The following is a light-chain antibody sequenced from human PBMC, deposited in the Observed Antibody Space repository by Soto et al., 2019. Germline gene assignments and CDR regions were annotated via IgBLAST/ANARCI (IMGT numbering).Light chain of an antibody. CDR2: EVS. CDR3: NSYTSSSTTV. Sequence: QSVLTQPASVSGSPGQSITISCTGTSSDVGGYSYVSWYQQHPGKAPKLMIYEVSNRPSGVSNRFSGSKSGNTASLTISGLQAEDEADYYCNSYTSSSTTVFGTGTKSPS. V-gene: IGLV2-14*01. J-gene: IGLJ1*01. CDR1: SSDVGGYSY.